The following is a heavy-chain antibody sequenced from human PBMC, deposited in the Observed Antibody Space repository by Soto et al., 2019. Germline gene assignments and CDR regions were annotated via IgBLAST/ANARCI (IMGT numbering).Heavy chain of an antibody. D-gene: IGHD6-6*01. CDR3: AGDFWDPLYSNSDAFYYYGMDV. J-gene: IGHJ6*02. CDR2: IRRHTSVT. Sequence: GGSLRLSCAAFGLTLSTSSMNWVRQAPGRGLEWISYIRRHTSVTAYADSVKGRFTISRDNSKNTLYLQMNSLRAEDTAVYYCAGDFWDPLYSNSDAFYYYGMDVWGQGTTVTVSS. CDR1: GLTLSTSS. V-gene: IGHV3-48*01.